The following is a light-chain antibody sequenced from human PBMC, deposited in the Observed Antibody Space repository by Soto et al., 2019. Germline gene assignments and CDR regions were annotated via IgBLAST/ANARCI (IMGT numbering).Light chain of an antibody. CDR3: QQSYSTPRT. V-gene: IGKV1-39*01. CDR2: AAS. Sequence: DIQMTQSPSSLSASVGDRVTITCRASQSISNYVNWYQQKPGKAPKLLIYAASSLQSGVPSRLSGSGSGTDFTLTSSSLQPEDFATYYCQQSYSTPRTCGQGTKVEI. CDR1: QSISNY. J-gene: IGKJ1*01.